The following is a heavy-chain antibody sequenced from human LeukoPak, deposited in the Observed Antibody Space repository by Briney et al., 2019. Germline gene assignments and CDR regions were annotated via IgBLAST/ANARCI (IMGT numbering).Heavy chain of an antibody. Sequence: GGSLRLSCAASGCTFSDYYMRWIRRAPGEGLEWGSYISSSGSTIYYADSVKGRFTISRDNTKNSLYLQMNSLRAEDTAVYYCARDPTTYYYFIDFDYWGQGTLVTVSS. CDR2: ISSSGSTI. V-gene: IGHV3-11*04. J-gene: IGHJ4*02. CDR3: ARDPTTYYYFIDFDY. D-gene: IGHD3-22*01. CDR1: GCTFSDYY.